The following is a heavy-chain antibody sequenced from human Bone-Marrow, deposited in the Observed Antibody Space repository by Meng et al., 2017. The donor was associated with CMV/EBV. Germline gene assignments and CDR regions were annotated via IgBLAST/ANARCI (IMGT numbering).Heavy chain of an antibody. CDR3: ARDLGRGIMATTKYYYYYGMDV. Sequence: GGSLRLSCAASGFTFSSYSMNWVRQAPGKGLEWVSSISSSSSYIYYADSVKGRFTISRDNAKNSLYLQMNSLRAEDTAVYYCARDLGRGIMATTKYYYYYGMDVWGQGTTVTVPS. D-gene: IGHD5-24*01. V-gene: IGHV3-21*01. CDR1: GFTFSSYS. J-gene: IGHJ6*02. CDR2: ISSSSSYI.